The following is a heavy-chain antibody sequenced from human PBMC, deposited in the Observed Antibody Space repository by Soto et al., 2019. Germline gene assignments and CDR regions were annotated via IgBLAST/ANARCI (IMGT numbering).Heavy chain of an antibody. V-gene: IGHV4-59*01. D-gene: IGHD3-3*01. CDR3: ARQIGDDPFDI. CDR1: GGSISTFY. CDR2: IYRTGST. Sequence: QMQLQESGPRLLKSSETLSLTCTVSGGSISTFYWNWIRQSPGKGLEWIGYIYRTGSTHYNPSLNGRLAISLDTSRNKFSLKLNSVTAADTAVYFCARQIGDDPFDIWGQGTMVTVSS. J-gene: IGHJ3*02.